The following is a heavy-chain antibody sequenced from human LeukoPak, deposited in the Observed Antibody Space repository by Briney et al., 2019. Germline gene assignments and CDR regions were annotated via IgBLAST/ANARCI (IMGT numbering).Heavy chain of an antibody. V-gene: IGHV3-21*01. CDR3: ARNRYYYGSGTYGVPNWFDP. D-gene: IGHD3-10*01. CDR1: GFTFSSYA. CDR2: ISSSSSYI. J-gene: IGHJ5*02. Sequence: GGSLRLSCAASGFTFSSYAMSWVRQAPGKGLEWVSSISSSSSYIYYADSVKGRFAISRDNAKNSLYLQMNSLRAEDTAVYYCARNRYYYGSGTYGVPNWFDPWGQGTLVTVSS.